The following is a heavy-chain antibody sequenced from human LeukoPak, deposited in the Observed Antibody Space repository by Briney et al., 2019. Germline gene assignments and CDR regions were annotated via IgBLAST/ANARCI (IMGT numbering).Heavy chain of an antibody. CDR2: IIPIFGTA. J-gene: IGHJ3*02. Sequence: SVKVSCKASGGTFSSYAISWVRQAPGQGLEWMGGIIPIFGTANYAQKFQGRVTITTDESTSTAYMELSSLRSEDTAVYYCARDTPGHHNWNYGLYDAFDISGQGTMVTVSS. D-gene: IGHD1-7*01. CDR1: GGTFSSYA. V-gene: IGHV1-69*05. CDR3: ARDTPGHHNWNYGLYDAFDI.